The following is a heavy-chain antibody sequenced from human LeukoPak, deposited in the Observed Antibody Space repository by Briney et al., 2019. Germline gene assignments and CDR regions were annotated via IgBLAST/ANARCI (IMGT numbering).Heavy chain of an antibody. J-gene: IGHJ4*02. D-gene: IGHD6-19*01. CDR1: GFTFSSYA. CDR3: ARPYFPAVALPVFDY. Sequence: GSLRLSCAASGFTFSSYAMSWVRQAPGKGLEWIGSIYYSGSTYYNPSLKSRVTISVDTSKNQFSLKLSSVTAADTAVYYCARPYFPAVALPVFDYWGQGTLVTVSS. CDR2: IYYSGST. V-gene: IGHV4-39*01.